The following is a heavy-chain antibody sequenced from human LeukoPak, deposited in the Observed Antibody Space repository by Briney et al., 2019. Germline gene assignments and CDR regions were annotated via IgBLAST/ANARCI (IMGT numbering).Heavy chain of an antibody. Sequence: PGGSLRLSCAASGFTFSIYAMICVRHAPGKGLEWVSAISGSGGSTYYADSVRGRFTISRDNSKNTLYLQMNSLRAEDTAVYYCANRHDTALYYWGQGTLVTVSS. D-gene: IGHD5-18*01. CDR1: GFTFSIYA. V-gene: IGHV3-23*01. J-gene: IGHJ4*02. CDR2: ISGSGGST. CDR3: ANRHDTALYY.